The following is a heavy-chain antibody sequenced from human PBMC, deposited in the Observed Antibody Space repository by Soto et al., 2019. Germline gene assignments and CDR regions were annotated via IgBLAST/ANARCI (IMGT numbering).Heavy chain of an antibody. CDR1: GYTLTELS. CDR2: FDPEDGET. V-gene: IGHV1-24*01. Sequence: ASVKVSCKVSGYTLTELSMHWVRQAPGKGLEWMGGFDPEDGETIYAQKFQGRVTMTEDTSTDTAYMELSSLRSEDTAVSYCATDQSWGFYYDSSARRPFDIWGPGTMVTVSS. CDR3: ATDQSWGFYYDSSARRPFDI. D-gene: IGHD3-22*01. J-gene: IGHJ3*02.